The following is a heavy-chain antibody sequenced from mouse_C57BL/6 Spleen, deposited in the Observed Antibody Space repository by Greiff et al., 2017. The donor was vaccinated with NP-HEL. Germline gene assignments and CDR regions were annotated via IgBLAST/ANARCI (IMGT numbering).Heavy chain of an antibody. V-gene: IGHV3-6*01. D-gene: IGHD3-2*02. J-gene: IGHJ2*01. CDR1: GYSITSGYY. CDR2: ISYDGSN. CDR3: AREDSSGLFDY. Sequence: EVQLQESGPGLVKPSQSLSLTCSVPGYSITSGYYWNWIRQFPGNKLEWMGYISYDGSNNYNPSLKNRISITRDTSKNQVFLKLNSVTTEDTATYYCAREDSSGLFDYWGQGTTLTVSS.